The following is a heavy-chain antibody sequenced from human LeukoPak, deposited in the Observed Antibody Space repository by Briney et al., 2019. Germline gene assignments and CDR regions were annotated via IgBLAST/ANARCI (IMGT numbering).Heavy chain of an antibody. D-gene: IGHD6-19*01. CDR1: GFTFSNYW. CDR2: IGQDGSEN. Sequence: GGSLRLSCAASGFTFSNYWMNWVRQAPGKGLEWVASIGQDGSENYYVDSVKGRFTISRDNAENSLYLQMNSLRVEGTAVYYCATGGGWYFDYWGQGALITASS. J-gene: IGHJ4*02. CDR3: ATGGGWYFDY. V-gene: IGHV3-7*01.